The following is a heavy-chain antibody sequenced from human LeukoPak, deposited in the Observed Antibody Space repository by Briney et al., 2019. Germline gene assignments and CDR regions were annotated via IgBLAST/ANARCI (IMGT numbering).Heavy chain of an antibody. V-gene: IGHV4-59*01. CDR1: GGSISSYY. CDR3: ARGVVVAAITDY. D-gene: IGHD2-15*01. J-gene: IGHJ4*02. Sequence: PSETLPLTCTVSGGSISSYYWSWIRQPPGKGLEWIGYIYYSGSTNYNPSLKSRVTISVDTSKNQFSLKLSSVTAADTAVYYCARGVVVAAITDYWGQGTLVTVSS. CDR2: IYYSGST.